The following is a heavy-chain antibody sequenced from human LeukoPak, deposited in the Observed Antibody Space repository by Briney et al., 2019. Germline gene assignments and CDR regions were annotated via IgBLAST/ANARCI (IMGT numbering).Heavy chain of an antibody. CDR3: ARETLIYYYDSSGYYYYYMDV. Sequence: ASVKVSCKASGYTFTSYGISWVRQAPGQGLEWMGWISAYNGNTNYAQKLQGRVTMTTDTSTSTAYMELSRLRSDDTAVYYCARETLIYYYDSSGYYYYYMDVWGKGTTVTVSS. D-gene: IGHD3-22*01. CDR2: ISAYNGNT. V-gene: IGHV1-18*01. J-gene: IGHJ6*03. CDR1: GYTFTSYG.